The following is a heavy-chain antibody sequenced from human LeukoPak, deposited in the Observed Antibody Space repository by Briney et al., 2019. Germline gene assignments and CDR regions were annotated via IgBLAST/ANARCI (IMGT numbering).Heavy chain of an antibody. D-gene: IGHD6-13*01. V-gene: IGHV3-23*01. Sequence: PGGSLRLSCAASGFTFSSYGMSWVRQAPGKRLEWVSAISGSGGSTYYADSVKGRFTISRDNSKNTLYLQMNSLRAEDTAVYYCAKAEYSSSWYSGHYYFDYWGQGTLVTVSS. CDR1: GFTFSSYG. CDR3: AKAEYSSSWYSGHYYFDY. CDR2: ISGSGGST. J-gene: IGHJ4*02.